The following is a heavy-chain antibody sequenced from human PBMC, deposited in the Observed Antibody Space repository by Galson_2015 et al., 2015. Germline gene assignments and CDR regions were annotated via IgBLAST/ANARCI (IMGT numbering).Heavy chain of an antibody. D-gene: IGHD3-10*01. CDR3: ARDCLYNSRSYYTFDI. J-gene: IGHJ3*02. V-gene: IGHV3-33*07. CDR1: GFAFSTFG. Sequence: SLRLSCAASGFAFSTFGMYWVRQAPGKGLEWVAVIWYDGSNKYYAGSVMGRFTISRDNSKNTVYLQMNSLRAEDTAVYYCARDCLYNSRSYYTFDIWGQGTMVTVSS. CDR2: IWYDGSNK.